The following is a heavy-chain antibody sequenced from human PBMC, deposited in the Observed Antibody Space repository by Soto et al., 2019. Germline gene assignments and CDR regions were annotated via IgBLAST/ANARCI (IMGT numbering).Heavy chain of an antibody. CDR3: ARDGSRAVAGIFDY. CDR1: GFTFSSYA. J-gene: IGHJ4*02. Sequence: GGSLRLSCAASGFTFSSYAMHWVRQAPGKGLEWVAVISYDGSNKYYADSVKGRFTISRDNSKNTLYLQMNSLRAEDTAVYYCARDGSRAVAGIFDYWGQGTLVTVSS. V-gene: IGHV3-30-3*01. D-gene: IGHD6-19*01. CDR2: ISYDGSNK.